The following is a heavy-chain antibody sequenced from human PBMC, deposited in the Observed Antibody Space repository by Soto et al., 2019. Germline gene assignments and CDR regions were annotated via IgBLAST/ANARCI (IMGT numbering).Heavy chain of an antibody. D-gene: IGHD3-10*01. Sequence: QAQLVQSGAEVKKPGASVKVSCKASGYTFTSYGISWVRQAPGQVLEWMGWISAYNGNTNYAQKLQGRVTMTTDTSTSTAYMELRSLRSDDTAVYYCARDLWSSGFGECFDYWGQGTLVTVSS. V-gene: IGHV1-18*01. CDR3: ARDLWSSGFGECFDY. J-gene: IGHJ4*02. CDR2: ISAYNGNT. CDR1: GYTFTSYG.